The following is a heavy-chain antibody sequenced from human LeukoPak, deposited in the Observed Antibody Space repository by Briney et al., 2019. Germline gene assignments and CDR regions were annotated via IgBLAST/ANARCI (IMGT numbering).Heavy chain of an antibody. CDR1: GFTFSSYG. Sequence: QTGGSLRLSCAASGFTFSSYGMHWVRQAPGKGLEWVAVIWYDGSNKYYADSVKGRFTISRDNPKNTLYLQMNSLRAEDTAVYYCAKEQHTWSYSPFDYWGQGALVTVSS. D-gene: IGHD1-26*01. V-gene: IGHV3-33*06. J-gene: IGHJ4*02. CDR2: IWYDGSNK. CDR3: AKEQHTWSYSPFDY.